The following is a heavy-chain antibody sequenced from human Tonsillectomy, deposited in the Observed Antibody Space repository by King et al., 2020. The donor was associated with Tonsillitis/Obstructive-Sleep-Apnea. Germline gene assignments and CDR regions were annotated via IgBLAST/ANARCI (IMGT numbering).Heavy chain of an antibody. CDR3: STDGKIVGAKGFGY. CDR2: IKSKTDGGTT. V-gene: IGHV3-15*07. J-gene: IGHJ4*02. Sequence: VQLVESGGGLVKPGGSLRLSCAASGFTFSNAWMNWVRQAPGKGLEWVGRIKSKTDGGTTDYAAPVKGRFTISRDDSKNTLYLQMNSLKTEDTAVYYLSTDGKIVGAKGFGYWGQGTLGTVS. D-gene: IGHD1-26*01. CDR1: GFTFSNAW.